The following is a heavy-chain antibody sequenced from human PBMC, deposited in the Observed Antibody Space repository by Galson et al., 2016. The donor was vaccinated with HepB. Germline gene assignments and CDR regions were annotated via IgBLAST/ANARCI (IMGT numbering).Heavy chain of an antibody. CDR3: AKGTDNWNQYYMDV. J-gene: IGHJ6*03. D-gene: IGHD1-20*01. V-gene: IGHV3-23*01. Sequence: SLRLSCAASGFTLTSYAMNWVRQAPGKGLEWVSGISGGGGGTYYAGSVKGRFTISRDNSKNTLYLQMNSLRAEDTAVYNCAKGTDNWNQYYMDVWGKGTTVSVSS. CDR2: ISGGGGGT. CDR1: GFTLTSYA.